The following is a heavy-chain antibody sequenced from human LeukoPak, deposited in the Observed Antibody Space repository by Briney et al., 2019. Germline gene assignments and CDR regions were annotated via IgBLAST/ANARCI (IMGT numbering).Heavy chain of an antibody. Sequence: ASVKVFCKVSGYTLTELSMHWVRQAPGKGLEWMGGFDPEDGETIYAQKFQGRVTMTEDTSTDTAYMELSSLRSEDTAVYYCATWGRGYCSSTSCYLFDYWGQGTLVTVSS. D-gene: IGHD2-2*01. V-gene: IGHV1-24*01. CDR1: GYTLTELS. J-gene: IGHJ4*02. CDR2: FDPEDGET. CDR3: ATWGRGYCSSTSCYLFDY.